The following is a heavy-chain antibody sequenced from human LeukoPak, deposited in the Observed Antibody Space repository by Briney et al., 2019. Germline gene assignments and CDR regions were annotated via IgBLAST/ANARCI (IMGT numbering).Heavy chain of an antibody. V-gene: IGHV3-23*01. Sequence: GGSLRLSCAASGFTFSSYAMSWVRQAPGKGLEWVSAISGSGGSTYYADSVKGRFTISRDNSKNTLYLQMNSLRAEDTAVYYCARDKLLAYGNWFDPWGQGTLVTVSS. CDR1: GFTFSSYA. CDR2: ISGSGGST. D-gene: IGHD2-8*01. CDR3: ARDKLLAYGNWFDP. J-gene: IGHJ5*02.